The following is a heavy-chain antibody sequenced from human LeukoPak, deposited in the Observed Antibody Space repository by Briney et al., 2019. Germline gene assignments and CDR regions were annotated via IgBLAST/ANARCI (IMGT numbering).Heavy chain of an antibody. J-gene: IGHJ3*02. D-gene: IGHD6-19*01. CDR3: ARDSGQWLVPGAFDI. V-gene: IGHV3-30*02. Sequence: GGSLRLSCAASGFTFSSYGMHWVRQAPGKGLEWVAFIRYDGSNKYFADSVKGRFTISRDNSKNTLYLQMNSLRAEDTAVYYCARDSGQWLVPGAFDIWGQGTMVTVSS. CDR1: GFTFSSYG. CDR2: IRYDGSNK.